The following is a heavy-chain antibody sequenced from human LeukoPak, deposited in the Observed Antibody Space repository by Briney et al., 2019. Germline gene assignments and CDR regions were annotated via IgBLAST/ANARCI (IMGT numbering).Heavy chain of an antibody. CDR2: VYSSGST. CDR3: ATACSSTSCYATADAFDI. V-gene: IGHV4-61*02. D-gene: IGHD2-2*01. CDR1: GGSISSGSYY. Sequence: SETLSLTCTVSGGSISSGSYYWSWIRQPAGKGLEWIGRVYSSGSTNYNPSLKSRVTISLYTSKNQFSLKLSSVPAADTAVYYCATACSSTSCYATADAFDIWGQGTMVTVSS. J-gene: IGHJ3*02.